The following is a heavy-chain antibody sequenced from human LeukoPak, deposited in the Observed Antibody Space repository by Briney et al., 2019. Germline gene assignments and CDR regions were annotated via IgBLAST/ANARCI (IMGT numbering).Heavy chain of an antibody. CDR3: ARITMVRGVIITSPYFDY. V-gene: IGHV1-18*01. CDR1: GYTFTSYG. Sequence: ASVKVSCKASGYTFTSYGISWVRQAPGQGLELMGWISAYNGNTNYAQKLQGRVTMTTDTSTSTAYMELRSLRSDDTAVYYCARITMVRGVIITSPYFDYWGQGTLVTVSS. D-gene: IGHD3-10*01. J-gene: IGHJ4*02. CDR2: ISAYNGNT.